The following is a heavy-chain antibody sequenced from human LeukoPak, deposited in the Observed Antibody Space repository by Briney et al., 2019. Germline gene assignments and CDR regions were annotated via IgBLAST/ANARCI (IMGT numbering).Heavy chain of an antibody. J-gene: IGHJ5*02. CDR3: AREPDYYYGSGTGFVP. CDR1: GGSFSGYY. V-gene: IGHV4-34*12. Sequence: SETLSLTCAVYGGSFSGYYWSWIRQPPGKGLEGIGSIFYSGNTYYNPSLKSRVIISVDTSRNQFSLKLSSVTAADTAVYYCAREPDYYYGSGTGFVPWGQGTLVTVSS. D-gene: IGHD3-10*01. CDR2: IFYSGNT.